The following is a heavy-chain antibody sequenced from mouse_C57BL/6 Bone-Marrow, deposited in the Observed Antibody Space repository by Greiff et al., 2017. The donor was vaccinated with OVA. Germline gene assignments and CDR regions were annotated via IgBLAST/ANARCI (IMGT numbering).Heavy chain of an antibody. CDR2: IAPSDSYT. Sequence: QVQLQQPGAELVMPGASVKLSCKASGYTFTSYWMHWVKQRPGQGLEWIGEIAPSDSYTNYNQKFKGKSTLTVDKSSSTAYMQLSSLTSEDSAVYYCARLVYYYGSTSYYFDYWGQGTTLTVSS. CDR3: ARLVYYYGSTSYYFDY. CDR1: GYTFTSYW. D-gene: IGHD1-1*01. J-gene: IGHJ2*01. V-gene: IGHV1-69*01.